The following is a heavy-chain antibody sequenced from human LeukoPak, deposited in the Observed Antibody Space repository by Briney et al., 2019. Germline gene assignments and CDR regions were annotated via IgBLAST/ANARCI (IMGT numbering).Heavy chain of an antibody. CDR2: IIPILGIA. Sequence: ASVKVSCKASGGTFSSYAISWVRQAPGQGLEWMGRIIPILGIANYTQKFQGRVTITADKSTSTAYMELSSLRSEDTAVYYCATSYSRYSSGYYYLLDYWGQGTLVTVSS. V-gene: IGHV1-69*04. J-gene: IGHJ4*02. CDR3: ATSYSRYSSGYYYLLDY. D-gene: IGHD3-22*01. CDR1: GGTFSSYA.